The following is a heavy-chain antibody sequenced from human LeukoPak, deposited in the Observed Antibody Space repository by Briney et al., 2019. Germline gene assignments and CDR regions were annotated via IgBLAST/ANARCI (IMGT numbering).Heavy chain of an antibody. CDR2: FDPEDGET. Sequence: ASVKVSCKASGYTFTSYGISWVRQAPGQGLEWMGGFDPEDGETIYAQKFQGRVTMTEDTSTDTAYMELSSLRSEDTAVYYCATGYSSGWYRYLYDYWGQGTLVTVSS. V-gene: IGHV1-24*01. CDR1: GYTFTSYG. J-gene: IGHJ4*02. CDR3: ATGYSSGWYRYLYDY. D-gene: IGHD6-19*01.